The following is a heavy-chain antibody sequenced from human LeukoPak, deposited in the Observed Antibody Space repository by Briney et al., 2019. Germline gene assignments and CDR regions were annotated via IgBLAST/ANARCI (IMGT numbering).Heavy chain of an antibody. CDR1: GFTFSSYG. D-gene: IGHD3-16*02. CDR2: IWYDGSNK. Sequence: GGSLRLSCAASGFTFSSYGMHWVRQAPGKGLEWVAVIWYDGSNKYYADSVKGRFTISRDSSKNTLYLQMNSLRAEDTAVYYCARRNYDYVWGSYRQRNWFDPWGQGTLVTVSS. V-gene: IGHV3-33*01. J-gene: IGHJ5*02. CDR3: ARRNYDYVWGSYRQRNWFDP.